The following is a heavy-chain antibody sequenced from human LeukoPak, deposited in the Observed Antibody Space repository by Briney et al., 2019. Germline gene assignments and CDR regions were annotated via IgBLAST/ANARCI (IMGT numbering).Heavy chain of an antibody. CDR1: GGSISGYY. D-gene: IGHD5-18*01. V-gene: IGHV4-59*01. CDR3: ARCFADTALDF. J-gene: IGHJ4*02. CDR2: IYYGGST. Sequence: SETLSLTCTVSGGSISGYYWSWISQTPGKGLEWIGYIYYGGSTNYNPSLKSRVTISVDRSKQQFSLRVSSVTAADTAVYYCARCFADTALDFWGQGTPVTVSS.